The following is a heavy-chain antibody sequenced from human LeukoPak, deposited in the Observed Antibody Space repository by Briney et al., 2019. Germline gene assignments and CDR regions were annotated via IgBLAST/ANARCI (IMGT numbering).Heavy chain of an antibody. CDR1: GGTFSSYT. J-gene: IGHJ5*02. Sequence: SVKVSCKASGGTFSSYTISWVRQAPGQGLEWMGRIIPIFGTANYAQKFQGRVTITTDESTSTAYMELSSLRSEDTAVYYCAREGGSSWFGDWFDPWGQGTLVTVSS. V-gene: IGHV1-69*05. D-gene: IGHD6-13*01. CDR2: IIPIFGTA. CDR3: AREGGSSWFGDWFDP.